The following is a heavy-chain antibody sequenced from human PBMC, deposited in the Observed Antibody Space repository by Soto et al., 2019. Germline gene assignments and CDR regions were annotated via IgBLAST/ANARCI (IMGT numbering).Heavy chain of an antibody. CDR2: ISYDGSNK. V-gene: IGHV3-30-3*01. J-gene: IGHJ4*02. CDR1: GFTFSSYA. CDR3: ARGVRFGELLAGYFDY. Sequence: QVQLVESGGGVVQPGRSLRLSCAASGFTFSSYAMHWVRQAPGKGLEWVAVISYDGSNKYYADSVKGRFTISRDNSKNTLYLQTNRLRAEDTAVYYCARGVRFGELLAGYFDYWGQGTLVTVSS. D-gene: IGHD3-10*01.